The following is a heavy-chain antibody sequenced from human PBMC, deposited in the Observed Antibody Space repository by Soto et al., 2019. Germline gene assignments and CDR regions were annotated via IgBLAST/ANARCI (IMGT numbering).Heavy chain of an antibody. CDR1: GFTLSSYA. Sequence: GGSLRLSCSASGFTLSSYAMHWVRQAPGKGLEYVSAISSNGGSTYYADSVKGRFTISRDNSKNTLYLQMSSLRAEDTAVYYCVKMDYDFWSGYYKCWGQGTLVTVSP. D-gene: IGHD3-3*01. V-gene: IGHV3-64D*08. CDR2: ISSNGGST. CDR3: VKMDYDFWSGYYKC. J-gene: IGHJ4*02.